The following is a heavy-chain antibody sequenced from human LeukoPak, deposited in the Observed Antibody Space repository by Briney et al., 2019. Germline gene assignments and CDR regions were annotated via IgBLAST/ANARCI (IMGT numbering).Heavy chain of an antibody. CDR2: IYYSGST. V-gene: IGHV4-59*08. Sequence: SETLSLTCTVSGGSIRSYYWNWIRQPPGKGLEWIGYIYYSGSTNYNPSLKSRVTISVDTSKNQFSLKLSSVTAADTAVYYCARGGRDWFDPWGQGTLVTVSS. J-gene: IGHJ5*02. D-gene: IGHD1-26*01. CDR3: ARGGRDWFDP. CDR1: GGSIRSYY.